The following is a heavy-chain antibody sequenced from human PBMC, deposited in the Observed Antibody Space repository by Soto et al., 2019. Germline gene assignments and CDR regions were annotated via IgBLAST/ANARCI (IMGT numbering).Heavy chain of an antibody. CDR2: INAGNGNT. J-gene: IGHJ4*02. CDR1: GYTFTSYA. D-gene: IGHD3-10*01. V-gene: IGHV1-3*01. Sequence: GASVKVSCKASGYTFTSYAMHWVRQAPGQRLEWMGWINAGNGNTKYSQKFQGRVTITRDTSASTAYMELSSLRSEDTAVYYCARDELWFGELLPFDYWGQGTLVTVSS. CDR3: ARDELWFGELLPFDY.